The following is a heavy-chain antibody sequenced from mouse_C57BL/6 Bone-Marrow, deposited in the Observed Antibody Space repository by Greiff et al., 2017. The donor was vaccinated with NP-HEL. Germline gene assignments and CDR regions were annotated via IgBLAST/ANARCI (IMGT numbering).Heavy chain of an antibody. J-gene: IGHJ4*01. CDR1: GYTFTSYT. Sequence: VKLVESGAELARPGASVKMSCKASGYTFTSYTMHWVKQRPGQGLEWIGYINPSSGYTKYNQKFKDKATLTADKSSSTAYMQLSSLTSEDSAVYYCARFSNYYGSSYDAMDYWGQGTSVTVSS. V-gene: IGHV1-4*01. CDR2: INPSSGYT. D-gene: IGHD1-1*01. CDR3: ARFSNYYGSSYDAMDY.